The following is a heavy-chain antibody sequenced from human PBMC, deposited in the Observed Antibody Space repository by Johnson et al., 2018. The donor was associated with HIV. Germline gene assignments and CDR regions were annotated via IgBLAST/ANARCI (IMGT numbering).Heavy chain of an antibody. J-gene: IGHJ3*02. Sequence: VQLVESGGGLVQPGRSLRLSCAASGFTFDDYAMHWVRQAPGKGLEWVSGISWNSGSIGYADSVKGRFTISRDNAKNSLYLQMNSLRAEDTAVYYCARDWGGYCSGGSCYGDAFDIWGQGTMVTVSS. CDR3: ARDWGGYCSGGSCYGDAFDI. V-gene: IGHV3-9*01. CDR2: ISWNSGSI. CDR1: GFTFDDYA. D-gene: IGHD2-15*01.